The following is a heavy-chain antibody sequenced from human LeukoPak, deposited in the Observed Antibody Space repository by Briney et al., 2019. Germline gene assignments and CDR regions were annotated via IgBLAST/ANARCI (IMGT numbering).Heavy chain of an antibody. CDR3: ARRGPHYDISGLDY. CDR1: GYTFTSYD. V-gene: IGHV1-8*01. J-gene: IGHJ4*02. Sequence: ASVKVSCKASGYTFTSYDINWVRQATGQGLEWMGWMNPNSGNTGYAQKFQGRVTMTRNTSISTAYLQWSSLKASDTAMYYCARRGPHYDISGLDYWGQGTLVTISS. CDR2: MNPNSGNT. D-gene: IGHD3-22*01.